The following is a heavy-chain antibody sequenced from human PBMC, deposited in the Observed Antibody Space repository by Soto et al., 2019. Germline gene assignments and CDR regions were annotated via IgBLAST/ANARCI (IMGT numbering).Heavy chain of an antibody. V-gene: IGHV3-30*18. CDR1: GFTFSNYA. CDR2: ISYDGSNK. CDR3: AKEGAVPADLDY. D-gene: IGHD6-19*01. J-gene: IGHJ4*02. Sequence: QVQLVESGGGVVQPGRSLRLSCAASGFTFSNYAVHRVRQAPGKGLEWMALISYDGSNKYYPDSVKGRFTISRDNSKNALVLQMNSLRAEDTAVYYCAKEGAVPADLDYWGQGTLVTVSS.